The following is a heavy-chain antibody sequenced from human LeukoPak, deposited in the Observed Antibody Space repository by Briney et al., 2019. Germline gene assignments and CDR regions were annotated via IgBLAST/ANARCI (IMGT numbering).Heavy chain of an antibody. J-gene: IGHJ4*02. D-gene: IGHD5-24*01. Sequence: GRSLRLSCAASGFTFSSYGMHWVRQAPGKGLEWVAVIWSDGSNKYYADSVKGRFTISRDSSKNTLYLQMNSLRVEDTAVYYCAKSRDGYNQVDYWGQGTLVTVSS. CDR3: AKSRDGYNQVDY. V-gene: IGHV3-33*06. CDR2: IWSDGSNK. CDR1: GFTFSSYG.